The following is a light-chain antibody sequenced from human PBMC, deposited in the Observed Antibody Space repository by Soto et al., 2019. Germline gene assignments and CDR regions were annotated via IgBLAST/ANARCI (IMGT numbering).Light chain of an antibody. CDR3: AAWDDRLSAYV. Sequence: QSVLTQPPSASGTPGQRLTISCSGGIXNIGSNPVYWHQHLPGTAPKLLVYRNNQRPSGVPDRFSDSKSGTSAFLAISGLRSEDEADYYCAAWDDRLSAYVFGTGTKVTVL. CDR2: RNN. V-gene: IGLV1-47*01. J-gene: IGLJ1*01. CDR1: IXNIGSNP.